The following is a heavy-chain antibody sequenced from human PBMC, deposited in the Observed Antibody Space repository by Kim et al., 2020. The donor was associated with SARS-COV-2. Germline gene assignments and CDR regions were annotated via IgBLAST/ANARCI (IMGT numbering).Heavy chain of an antibody. Sequence: SETLSLTCAVSGGSISSSNWWSWVRQPPGKGLEWIGEIYHSGSTNYNPSLKSRVTISVDKSNNQFSLKLSSVTAADTAVYYCARSITIFGVVITFDYWGQGTLVTVSS. J-gene: IGHJ4*02. CDR3: ARSITIFGVVITFDY. D-gene: IGHD3-3*01. V-gene: IGHV4-4*02. CDR2: IYHSGST. CDR1: GGSISSSNW.